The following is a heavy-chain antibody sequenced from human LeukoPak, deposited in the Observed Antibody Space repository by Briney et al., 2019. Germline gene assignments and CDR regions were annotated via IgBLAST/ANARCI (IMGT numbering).Heavy chain of an antibody. D-gene: IGHD5-24*01. V-gene: IGHV3-30*02. J-gene: IGHJ4*02. CDR2: IRYDGSYK. Sequence: QPGGSLRLSCAASGFTFSSYGMHWVRQAPGKGLEWVAFIRYDGSYKDYADSVKGRFTISRDNSKNTLYLQMNSLRAEDTAVYYCARGMATTRNYWGQGTLVTVSS. CDR3: ARGMATTRNY. CDR1: GFTFSSYG.